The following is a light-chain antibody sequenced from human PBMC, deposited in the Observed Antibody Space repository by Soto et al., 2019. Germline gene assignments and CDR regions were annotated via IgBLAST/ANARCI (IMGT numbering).Light chain of an antibody. CDR3: QQYNTWPLT. Sequence: EIVMTQSPVTLSVSPGERATLSCRASQSVSGNLAWYQQKPGQAPSLLIYATSTRATGISARFSGSGSGTDFTLTISSLQSEDFALYYCQQYNTWPLTFGGGTKVEIK. CDR1: QSVSGN. CDR2: ATS. J-gene: IGKJ4*01. V-gene: IGKV3-15*01.